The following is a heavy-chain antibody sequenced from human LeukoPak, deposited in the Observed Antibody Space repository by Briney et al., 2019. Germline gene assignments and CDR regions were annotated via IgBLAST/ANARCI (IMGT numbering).Heavy chain of an antibody. CDR2: LYNSGST. D-gene: IGHD3-10*01. CDR3: ARGVTGPLDAFDI. Sequence: SETLSLTCTVSGXSISTYYWNWMRQPPGKGLEWIGYLYNSGSTNYNPSLKSRLTISVDMSKNQLSLKLSSVTAADTAVYYCARGVTGPLDAFDIWGQGTMVTVSS. J-gene: IGHJ3*02. CDR1: GXSISTYY. V-gene: IGHV4-59*01.